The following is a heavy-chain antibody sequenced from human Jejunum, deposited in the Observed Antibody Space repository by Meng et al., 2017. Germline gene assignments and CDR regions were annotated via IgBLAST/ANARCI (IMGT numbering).Heavy chain of an antibody. Sequence: GESLKISCAASGFSFDRFWMTWVRQAPGKGLEWVAIMQEAGSREYYVDSVKGRFTISRDNAKNSLYLQMNSLRAEDTAVYYCAKDRGYGWFQLWGQGTLVTVSS. J-gene: IGHJ4*02. D-gene: IGHD6-25*01. CDR2: MQEAGSRE. CDR1: GFSFDRFW. CDR3: AKDRGYGWFQL. V-gene: IGHV3-7*01.